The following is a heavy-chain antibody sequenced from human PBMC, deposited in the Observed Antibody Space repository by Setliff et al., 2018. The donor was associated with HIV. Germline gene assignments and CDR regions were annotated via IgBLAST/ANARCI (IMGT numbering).Heavy chain of an antibody. CDR2: IIPISGTA. D-gene: IGHD2-2*01. Sequence: ASVKVSCKASGGTFSNYGMSWVRQAPGQGLEWMGGIIPISGTANYAQKFQGRVTITTDEPTSTAYMELSGLRSEDTAVYYCARDFGGYCSSMSCPGLFDPWGQGTLLTVSS. J-gene: IGHJ5*02. CDR3: ARDFGGYCSSMSCPGLFDP. CDR1: GGTFSNYG. V-gene: IGHV1-69*05.